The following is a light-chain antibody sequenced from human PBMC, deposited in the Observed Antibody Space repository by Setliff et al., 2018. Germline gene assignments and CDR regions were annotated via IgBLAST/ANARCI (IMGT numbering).Light chain of an antibody. Sequence: QSALTQPASVSGSPGQSITISCAGTSSDVGAYNLVSWYQQHPGKGPKVLIYEVTKRPSGVSTRFSGSKSGDTASLTISGLQAEDEADYHCASYIGSSTYVFGSGTKVNVL. J-gene: IGLJ1*01. V-gene: IGLV2-23*02. CDR2: EVT. CDR1: SSDVGAYNL. CDR3: ASYIGSSTYV.